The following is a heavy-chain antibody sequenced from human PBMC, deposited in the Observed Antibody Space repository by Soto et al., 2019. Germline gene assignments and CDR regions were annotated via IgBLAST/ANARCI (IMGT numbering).Heavy chain of an antibody. Sequence: LRLSCAASGFTFSSYGMHWVRQAPGKGLEWVAVIWYDGSNKYYADSVKGRFTISRDNSKNILYLQMNSLRAEDTAVYYCAKATMTLVVIRLDSWGQGTLVTVSS. CDR2: IWYDGSNK. D-gene: IGHD3-22*01. V-gene: IGHV3-33*06. CDR1: GFTFSSYG. J-gene: IGHJ4*02. CDR3: AKATMTLVVIRLDS.